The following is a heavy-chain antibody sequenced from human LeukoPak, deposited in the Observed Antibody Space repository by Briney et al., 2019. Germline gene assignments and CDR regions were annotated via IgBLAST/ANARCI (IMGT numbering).Heavy chain of an antibody. CDR2: IYHSGST. V-gene: IGHV4-4*02. J-gene: IGHJ4*02. CDR3: ARSYDILTGFDY. D-gene: IGHD3-9*01. CDR1: GGSISSSNW. Sequence: PSGTLSLTCAVSGGSISSSNWWSWVRQPPGKGLEWIGEIYHSGSTNYNPSLKSRVTISVDTSKNQFSLKLSSVTAADTAVYYCARSYDILTGFDYWGQGTLVTVSS.